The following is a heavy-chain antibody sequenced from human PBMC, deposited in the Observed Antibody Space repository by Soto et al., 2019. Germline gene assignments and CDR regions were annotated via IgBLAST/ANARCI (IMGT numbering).Heavy chain of an antibody. CDR1: GGSFSGYY. V-gene: IGHV4-34*01. Sequence: SETLSLTCAVYGGSFSGYYWSWIRQPPGKGLEWIGEINHSGSTNYNPSLKSRVTISVDTSKNQFSLKLSSVTAADTAVYYCARVKVDTAMVPDYWGQGTLVTVS. J-gene: IGHJ4*02. CDR3: ARVKVDTAMVPDY. CDR2: INHSGST. D-gene: IGHD5-18*01.